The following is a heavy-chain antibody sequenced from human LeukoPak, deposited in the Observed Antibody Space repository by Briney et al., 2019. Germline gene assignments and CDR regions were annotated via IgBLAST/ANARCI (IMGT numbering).Heavy chain of an antibody. V-gene: IGHV3-48*03. Sequence: PGASLRLSCAASGFTFSRSEMNWVRLAPGKGLEWLSYISDKGDLIYYADSVKGRFTISRDDAKNSLYLQMTSLRAEDTAVYYCARLYDGDYGYYFDYWGQGTLVTVSS. CDR2: ISDKGDLI. J-gene: IGHJ4*02. CDR1: GFTFSRSE. D-gene: IGHD4-17*01. CDR3: ARLYDGDYGYYFDY.